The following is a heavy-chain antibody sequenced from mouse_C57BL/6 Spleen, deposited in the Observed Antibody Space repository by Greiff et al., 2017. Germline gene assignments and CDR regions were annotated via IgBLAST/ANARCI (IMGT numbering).Heavy chain of an antibody. Sequence: DVKLVESGGGLVKPGGSLKLSCAASGFTFSSYAMSWVRQTPEKRLEWVATISDGGSYTYYPDNVKGRFTISRDNAKNNLYLQMSHLKSEDTAMYYCARSDGYYTFYFDYWGQGTTLTVSS. CDR1: GFTFSSYA. J-gene: IGHJ2*01. D-gene: IGHD2-3*01. CDR3: ARSDGYYTFYFDY. V-gene: IGHV5-4*03. CDR2: ISDGGSYT.